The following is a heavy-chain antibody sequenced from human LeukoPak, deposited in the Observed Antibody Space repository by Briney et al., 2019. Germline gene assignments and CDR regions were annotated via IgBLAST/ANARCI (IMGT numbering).Heavy chain of an antibody. Sequence: ASVKLSCKASGYTFTSYGISWVRQAPGQGLGWMGWISTYNGNTNYAQKLQGRVTMTTDTSTSTAYMELRGLRSDDTAVDYCARVCGGYSSSWYVCPADDFDYWGQGTLVTVSS. CDR1: GYTFTSYG. V-gene: IGHV1-18*01. CDR3: ARVCGGYSSSWYVCPADDFDY. D-gene: IGHD6-13*01. CDR2: ISTYNGNT. J-gene: IGHJ4*02.